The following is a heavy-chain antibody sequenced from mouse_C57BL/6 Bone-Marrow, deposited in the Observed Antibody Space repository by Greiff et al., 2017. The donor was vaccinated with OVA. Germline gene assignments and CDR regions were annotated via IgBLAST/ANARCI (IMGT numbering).Heavy chain of an antibody. CDR2: ISDGGSYT. V-gene: IGHV5-4*03. Sequence: EVMLVESGGGLVKPGGSLKLSCAASGFTFSSYAMSWVRQTPEKMLEWVATISDGGSYTYYPDNVKGRFTISRDNAKNNLYLQMSHLKSEDTAMYYCARGWLLRAYWGQGTLVTVSA. D-gene: IGHD2-3*01. CDR1: GFTFSSYA. CDR3: ARGWLLRAY. J-gene: IGHJ3*01.